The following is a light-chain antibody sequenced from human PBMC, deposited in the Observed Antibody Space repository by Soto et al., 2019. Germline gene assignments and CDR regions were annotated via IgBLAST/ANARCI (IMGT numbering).Light chain of an antibody. V-gene: IGLV2-14*02. CDR2: EGS. CDR1: SSDIGSYNL. Sequence: QSALTQPASVSGSPGQSITISCTGTSSDIGSYNLVSWYQRHPGRAPKLMVYEGSRRPSGVSNRFSGSKSGNTASLTISGLQTEDEADYYCSSYTSSSTWVFGGGTKLTVL. CDR3: SSYTSSSTWV. J-gene: IGLJ3*02.